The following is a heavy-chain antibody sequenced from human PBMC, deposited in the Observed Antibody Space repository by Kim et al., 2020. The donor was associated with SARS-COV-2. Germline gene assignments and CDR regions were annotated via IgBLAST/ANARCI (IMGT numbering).Heavy chain of an antibody. Sequence: SETLSLTCTVSGGSISSYYWSWIRQPPGKGLEWIGYIYYSGSTNYNPSLKSRVTISVDTSKNQFSLKLSSVTAADTAVYYCARHGDYEQGGFDYWGQGTLVTVSS. V-gene: IGHV4-59*01. D-gene: IGHD4-17*01. CDR3: ARHGDYEQGGFDY. CDR1: GGSISSYY. CDR2: IYYSGST. J-gene: IGHJ4*02.